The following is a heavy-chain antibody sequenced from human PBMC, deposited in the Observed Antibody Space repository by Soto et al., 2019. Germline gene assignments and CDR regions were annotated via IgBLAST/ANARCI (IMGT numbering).Heavy chain of an antibody. CDR2: IWYDGSNK. D-gene: IGHD3-16*02. V-gene: IGHV3-33*01. CDR3: ARGDYIWGSYHMGAFDI. CDR1: GFTFSSYG. J-gene: IGHJ3*02. Sequence: QVQLVESGGGVVQPGRSLRLSCAASGFTFSSYGMHWVRQAPGKGLEWVAVIWYDGSNKYYADSVKGRFTISRDNSKNTLYLQMNGLRAEDMAVYYCARGDYIWGSYHMGAFDIWGQGTMVTVSS.